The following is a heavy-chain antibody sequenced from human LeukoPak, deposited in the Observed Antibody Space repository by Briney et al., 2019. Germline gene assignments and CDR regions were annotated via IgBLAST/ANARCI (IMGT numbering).Heavy chain of an antibody. CDR1: GFTFRSYW. D-gene: IGHD1-26*01. J-gene: IGHJ4*02. CDR3: ARVLVGALDY. V-gene: IGHV3-7*03. Sequence: GGSLRLSCAASGFTFRSYWMSWFRQAPGKGLEWVANIKEDGSEKSYVDSVKGRFTISRDNAKNLLYLRMNSLRAEETAVYYCARVLVGALDYWGQGTLVTVSS. CDR2: IKEDGSEK.